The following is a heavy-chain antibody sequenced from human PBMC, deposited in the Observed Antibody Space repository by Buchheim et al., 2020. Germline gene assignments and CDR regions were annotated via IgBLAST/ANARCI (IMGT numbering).Heavy chain of an antibody. CDR3: ARDLGENGYYYYGMDV. J-gene: IGHJ6*02. CDR2: ISSSSSTI. Sequence: EVQLVESGGGLVQPGGSLGLSCAASGFTFSSYSMNWVRQAPGKGLEWVSYISSSSSTIYYADSVKGRFTISRDNAKNSLYLQMNSLRAEDTAVYYCARDLGENGYYYYGMDVWGQGTT. CDR1: GFTFSSYS. V-gene: IGHV3-48*04. D-gene: IGHD3-10*01.